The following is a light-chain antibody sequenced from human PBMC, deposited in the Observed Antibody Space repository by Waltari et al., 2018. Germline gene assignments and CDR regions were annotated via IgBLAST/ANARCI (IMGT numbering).Light chain of an antibody. CDR3: MQVTHWPYT. V-gene: IGKV2-30*01. CDR2: QVS. CDR1: EGLVYSDGNTY. J-gene: IGKJ2*01. Sequence: DVVLTQSPLSLPVTLGQPAAISCSSSEGLVYSDGNTYLSWFHQRPGQSPRRLIYQVSNRDSGVPDRFAGSGSGTNCILQISRVRAEDLGVYYCMQVTHWPYTFGQGTKLES.